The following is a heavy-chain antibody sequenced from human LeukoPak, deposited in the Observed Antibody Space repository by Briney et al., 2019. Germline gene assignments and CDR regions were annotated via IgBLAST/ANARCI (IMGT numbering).Heavy chain of an antibody. CDR3: ARGVDRPRGAAVFNI. J-gene: IGHJ3*02. D-gene: IGHD2-15*01. CDR2: IFSGGST. Sequence: GGSLRLSCAASGFTVTTNYITWVRQAPGKGPEWVSAIFSGGSTYYVDSVKGRFTISRDNSENTVYLQMNSLRVEDTAVYYCARGVDRPRGAAVFNIWAQGKMVTFSS. CDR1: GFTVTTNY. V-gene: IGHV3-53*01.